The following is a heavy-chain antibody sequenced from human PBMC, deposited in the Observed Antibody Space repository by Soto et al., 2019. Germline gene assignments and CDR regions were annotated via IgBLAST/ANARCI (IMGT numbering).Heavy chain of an antibody. CDR2: IWYDGSNK. J-gene: IGHJ6*04. CDR3: ARIQGEGELINYYFGMYG. CDR1: GFTFSSDC. D-gene: IGHD1-26*01. V-gene: IGHV3-33*01. Sequence: GSLRLSCAASGFTFSSDCMHWVRQAPGKGLEWVAVIWYDGSNKYYADSVKGRFTISRDNSKNTLYLQMNSLRDEDTAVYYCARIQGEGELINYYFGMYGWGK.